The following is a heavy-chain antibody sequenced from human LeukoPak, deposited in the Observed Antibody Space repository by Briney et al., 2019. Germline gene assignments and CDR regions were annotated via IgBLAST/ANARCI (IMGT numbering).Heavy chain of an antibody. V-gene: IGHV3-30*02. CDR3: AKGAYYDFWSGYP. J-gene: IGHJ5*02. Sequence: GGSLRLSCAASGFTFSGYGMHWVRQAPDKGLEWVAVIWYDGNNKYYADSVKGRFTISRDNSKNTLYLQMNSLRAEDTAVYYCAKGAYYDFWSGYPWGQGTLVTVSS. CDR2: IWYDGNNK. D-gene: IGHD3-3*01. CDR1: GFTFSGYG.